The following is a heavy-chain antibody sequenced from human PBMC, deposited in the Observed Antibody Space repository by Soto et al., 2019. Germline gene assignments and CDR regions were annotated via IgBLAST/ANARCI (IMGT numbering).Heavy chain of an antibody. CDR1: GGTFTSTA. D-gene: IGHD6-13*01. CDR2: IIPVLGKP. Sequence: QVLLVQSSAEVKKPGSSVKVSCKASGGTFTSTAFSWVRQAPGQGLEWMGGIIPVLGKPNYAQKFQARLTVTADESTTTVHMELSSLRSDDTAVYYCASSAGLDHLLNYYGLNVWGQGTTVTVSS. CDR3: ASSAGLDHLLNYYGLNV. V-gene: IGHV1-69*01. J-gene: IGHJ6*02.